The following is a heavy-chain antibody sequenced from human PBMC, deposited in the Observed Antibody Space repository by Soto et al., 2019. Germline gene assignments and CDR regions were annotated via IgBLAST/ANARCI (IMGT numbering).Heavy chain of an antibody. CDR1: GFTFSSYA. Sequence: GGSLRLSCTASGFTFSSYAMSWVRQAPGKGLEWVSAISGSGVSTYYADYVKGRFTISRDNAKNTLYLQMNSLRADYTAVYYFTRDRPGPQHYFDYWGQGNMVTVSS. CDR3: TRDRPGPQHYFDY. D-gene: IGHD6-6*01. V-gene: IGHV3-23*01. J-gene: IGHJ4*02. CDR2: ISGSGVST.